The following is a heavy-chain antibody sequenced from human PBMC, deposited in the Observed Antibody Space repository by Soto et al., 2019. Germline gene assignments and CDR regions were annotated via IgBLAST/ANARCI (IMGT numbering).Heavy chain of an antibody. CDR2: IYWDDDK. J-gene: IGHJ6*02. Sequence: SGPTLVNPTQTLTLTCSFSGFSLSTTGVAVGWIRQPPGKALECLVLIYWDDDKRYSPSLKSRLTITKDTSKNQVVLTMTNMDPVDTATYYCAHHGYYSYGMDVWGQGTTVTVSS. CDR1: GFSLSTTGVA. V-gene: IGHV2-5*02. CDR3: AHHGYYSYGMDV.